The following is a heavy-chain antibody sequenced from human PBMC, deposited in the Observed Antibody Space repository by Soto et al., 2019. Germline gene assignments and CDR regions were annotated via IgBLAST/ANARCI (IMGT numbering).Heavy chain of an antibody. V-gene: IGHV1-24*01. J-gene: IGHJ6*02. Sequence: ASVKVSCKVSGYTLTELSMHWVRQAPGKGLEWMGGFDPEDGETIYAQKFQGRVTMTEDTSTDTAHMELSSLRSEDTAVYYCARSPLVPARGYYYYYGMDVWGQGTTVTVSS. CDR3: ARSPLVPARGYYYYYGMDV. CDR1: GYTLTELS. CDR2: FDPEDGET. D-gene: IGHD2-2*01.